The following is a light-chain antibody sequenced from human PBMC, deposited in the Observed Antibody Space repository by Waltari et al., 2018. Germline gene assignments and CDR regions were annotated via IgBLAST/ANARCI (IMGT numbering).Light chain of an antibody. CDR1: QSVSSY. V-gene: IGKV3-11*01. J-gene: IGKJ2*01. CDR2: DAS. Sequence: EIVLTQSPATLSLSPGERATLSCRASQSVSSYLAWYQQKPGQAPRLLIYDASNRATGIPAKFSGTGSATDFTLTISSLEPADFAVYYCQQRSNWPAGYTFGQGTKLEI. CDR3: QQRSNWPAGYT.